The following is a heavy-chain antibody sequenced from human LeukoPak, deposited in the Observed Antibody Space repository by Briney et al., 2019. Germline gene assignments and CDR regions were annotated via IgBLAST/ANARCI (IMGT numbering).Heavy chain of an antibody. CDR2: IIPIFGTA. Sequence: SVKVSCKASGGTFSSYAISWVRQAPGQGLEWMGRIIPIFGTANYEQKFQGRVTITTDESTSTAYMELSSLRSEDTAVYYCARSGYDFWSGYYPANYWGQGTLVTVSS. J-gene: IGHJ4*02. CDR3: ARSGYDFWSGYYPANY. V-gene: IGHV1-69*05. CDR1: GGTFSSYA. D-gene: IGHD3-3*01.